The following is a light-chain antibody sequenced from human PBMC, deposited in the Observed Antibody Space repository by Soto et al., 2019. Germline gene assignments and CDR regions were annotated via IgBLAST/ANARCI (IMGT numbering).Light chain of an antibody. CDR3: QQYNNWPPDT. V-gene: IGKV3-15*01. Sequence: DTVMTQSPATLSVSPGERATLSCRASQSVSSNLAWYQQKPGQAPRLLIYGASTRATGIPARFSGSGSGTEFTLTISSLQSEDFAVYYCQQYNNWPPDTFGQGTKLEIK. CDR2: GAS. J-gene: IGKJ2*01. CDR1: QSVSSN.